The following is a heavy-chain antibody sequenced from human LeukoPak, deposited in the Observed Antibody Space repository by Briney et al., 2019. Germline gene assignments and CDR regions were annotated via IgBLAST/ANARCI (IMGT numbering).Heavy chain of an antibody. D-gene: IGHD2-2*03. J-gene: IGHJ4*02. CDR1: GFTFDDYG. CDR2: NNTGTT. CDR3: ARLDPRGPDDY. V-gene: IGHV4-34*01. Sequence: GSLRLSCAASGFTFDDYGMSWVRQAPGKGLEWIGNNTGTTYSNPSLKGRVTISVDTSKNQFSLKLSSVTAADTAVYYCARLDPRGPDDYWGQGTLVTVSS.